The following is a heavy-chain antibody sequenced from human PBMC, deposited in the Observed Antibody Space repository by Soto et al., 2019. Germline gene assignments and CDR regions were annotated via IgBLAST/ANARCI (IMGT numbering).Heavy chain of an antibody. Sequence: PSETMALRCAVSGGSISSGGDSGSWIRQPPGKGLEWIGYIYHSGSTYYNPSLKSRVTISVDRSKNQFSLKLSSVTAADTAVYSCARFNIVVVILAIWSQGTVVTVS. J-gene: IGHJ3*02. V-gene: IGHV4-30-2*01. CDR3: ARFNIVVVILAI. CDR2: IYHSGST. CDR1: GGSISSGGDS. D-gene: IGHD2-15*01.